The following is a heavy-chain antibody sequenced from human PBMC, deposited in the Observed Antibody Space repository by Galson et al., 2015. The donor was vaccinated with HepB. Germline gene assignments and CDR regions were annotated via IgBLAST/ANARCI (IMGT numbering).Heavy chain of an antibody. D-gene: IGHD6-13*01. Sequence: SLRLSCAASGLTFSSYVMSWVRQAPGKGLEWVSVIRVDGGTHYADSVKGRFTISRDKSKNTLYLQMTSLRAEDTAVYYCAKNVPYGTTWFGGIDPWGQGTLVTVSS. CDR1: GLTFSSYV. V-gene: IGHV3-23*01. J-gene: IGHJ5*02. CDR3: AKNVPYGTTWFGGIDP. CDR2: IRVDGGT.